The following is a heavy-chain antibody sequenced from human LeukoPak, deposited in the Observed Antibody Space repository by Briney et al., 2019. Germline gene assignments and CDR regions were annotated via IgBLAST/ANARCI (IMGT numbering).Heavy chain of an antibody. CDR3: ARVRVSYYYDSSGYYYSKRPYFFDY. Sequence: SETLSLTCAVYGGSFSGYYWSWIRQPPGKGLEWIGEINHSGSTNYNPSLKSRVTISVDTSKNQFPLKLSSVTAADTAVYYCARVRVSYYYDSSGYYYSKRPYFFDYWGQGTLVTVSS. D-gene: IGHD3-22*01. V-gene: IGHV4-34*01. CDR2: INHSGST. J-gene: IGHJ4*02. CDR1: GGSFSGYY.